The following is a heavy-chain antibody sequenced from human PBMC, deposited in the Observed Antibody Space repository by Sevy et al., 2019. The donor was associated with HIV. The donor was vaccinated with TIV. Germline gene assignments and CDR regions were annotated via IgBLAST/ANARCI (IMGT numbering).Heavy chain of an antibody. CDR2: IWYDGSIK. J-gene: IGHJ3*02. D-gene: IGHD1-1*01. Sequence: GGSLRLSCAASGFTFNMYGMHWVRQAPGKGLEWVGQIWYDGSIKNDADSVKGRFTISRDNSKSTLYLQMNSLRGEDTAVYFFASEHNWDDAFDIWGQGTMVTVSS. V-gene: IGHV3-33*08. CDR3: ASEHNWDDAFDI. CDR1: GFTFNMYG.